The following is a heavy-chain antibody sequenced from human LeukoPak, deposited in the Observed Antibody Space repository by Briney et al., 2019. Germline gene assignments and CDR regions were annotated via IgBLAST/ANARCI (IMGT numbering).Heavy chain of an antibody. D-gene: IGHD6-19*01. J-gene: IGHJ6*02. CDR2: ISYDGSNK. Sequence: PGGSLRLSCAASGFTFSSYAMHWVRQAPGKGLEWVAVISYDGSNKYYADSVKGRFTISRDNSKNTLYLQMNSLRAEDTAVYYCARDLIAVAGPYGMDVWGQGTTVTVSS. CDR1: GFTFSSYA. V-gene: IGHV3-30-3*01. CDR3: ARDLIAVAGPYGMDV.